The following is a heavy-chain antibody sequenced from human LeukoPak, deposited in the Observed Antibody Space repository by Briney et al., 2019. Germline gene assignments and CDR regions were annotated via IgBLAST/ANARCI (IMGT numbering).Heavy chain of an antibody. Sequence: GSLSLSCTASGFTFGYYAMSWVRQAPGKGLEWGSFIGSKAYGATTRYAASVRGRFTISRDDSESIAYLQMNSLKVDDTAVYYCTTNRSSPGPNDYWGQGTLVTVSS. CDR1: GFTFGYYA. J-gene: IGHJ4*02. CDR3: TTNRSSPGPNDY. CDR2: IGSKAYGATT. V-gene: IGHV3-49*04.